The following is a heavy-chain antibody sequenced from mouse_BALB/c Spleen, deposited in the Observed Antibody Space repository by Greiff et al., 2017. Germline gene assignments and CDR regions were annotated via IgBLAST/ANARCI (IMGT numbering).Heavy chain of an antibody. CDR2: IDPFNGGT. CDR3: ARGAYGTY. J-gene: IGHJ3*01. Sequence: QLKQSGPELMKPGASVKISCKASGYSFTSYYMHWVKQSHGKSLEWIGYIDPFNGGTSYNQKFKGKATLTVDKSSSTAYMHLSSLTSEDSAVYYCARGAYGTYWGQGTLVTVSA. V-gene: IGHV1S135*01. CDR1: GYSFTSYY. D-gene: IGHD2-10*02.